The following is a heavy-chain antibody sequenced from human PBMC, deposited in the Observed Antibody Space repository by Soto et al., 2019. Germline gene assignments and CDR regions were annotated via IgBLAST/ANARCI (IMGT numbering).Heavy chain of an antibody. V-gene: IGHV4-59*01. D-gene: IGHD3-22*01. CDR3: ARERAYDSSGYYFDY. CDR2: IYYSGST. CDR1: GGSISSYY. Sequence: PSETLSLTCTVSGGSISSYYWSWIRQPPGKGLEWIGYIYYSGSTNYNPSLKSRVTISVDTSKNQFSLKLSSVTAADTAVYYCARERAYDSSGYYFDYWGQGTLVTVSS. J-gene: IGHJ4*02.